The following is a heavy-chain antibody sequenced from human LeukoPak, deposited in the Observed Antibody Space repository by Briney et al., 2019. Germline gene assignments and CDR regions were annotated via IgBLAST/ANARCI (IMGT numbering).Heavy chain of an antibody. J-gene: IGHJ4*02. V-gene: IGHV3-15*01. CDR1: GFTFSNAW. CDR3: TTDLYDILTGNPPDY. CDR2: IKSKTDGGTT. Sequence: GGSLRLSCAASGFTFSNAWMSWVRQAPGKGLEWVGRIKSKTDGGTTDYAAPVKGRFTISRDDSKNTLYLQMNSLKTEDTAVYYCTTDLYDILTGNPPDYWGQGTLVTVSP. D-gene: IGHD3-9*01.